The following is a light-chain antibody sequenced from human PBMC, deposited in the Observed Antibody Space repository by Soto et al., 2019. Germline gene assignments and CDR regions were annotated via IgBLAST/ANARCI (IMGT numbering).Light chain of an antibody. V-gene: IGLV2-14*01. J-gene: IGLJ2*01. CDR2: DVS. Sequence: QSALTQPASVSGSPGQSITISCTGTSSDVGGYNYVSWYQQHPGKAPKLMIYDVSNRPSGVSNRFSGSKSGNTASLTISGLQAEDEADYYCSLYTSSSVVFGGGTKLTVL. CDR3: SLYTSSSVV. CDR1: SSDVGGYNY.